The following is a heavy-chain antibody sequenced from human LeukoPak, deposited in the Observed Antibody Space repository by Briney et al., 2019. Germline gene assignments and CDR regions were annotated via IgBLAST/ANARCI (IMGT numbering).Heavy chain of an antibody. CDR3: AKGVLREPPDYFDY. V-gene: IGHV3-7*03. Sequence: PGGSLRLSCAASGFTFSNYWMSWVRQAPGKGLEWVANIKEDGSEKYYVDSVKGRFTISRDNAKNTLYLQMNSLRAEDTAVYYCAKGVLREPPDYFDYWGQGTLVTVSS. D-gene: IGHD1-14*01. CDR1: GFTFSNYW. CDR2: IKEDGSEK. J-gene: IGHJ4*02.